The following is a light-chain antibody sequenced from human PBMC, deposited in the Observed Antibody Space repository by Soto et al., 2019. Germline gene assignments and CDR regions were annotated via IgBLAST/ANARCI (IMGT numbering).Light chain of an antibody. CDR1: QTISRW. V-gene: IGKV1-5*01. Sequence: DIQMTQSPSTLSASVGDRVTITCRASQTISRWIAWYQQKPGKAPKLLIYAASTLESGVPSRFSGSRSGTEFTLTISSLQPDDFATYYCQQYNSYSWTFGQGTKVDIK. CDR3: QQYNSYSWT. CDR2: AAS. J-gene: IGKJ1*01.